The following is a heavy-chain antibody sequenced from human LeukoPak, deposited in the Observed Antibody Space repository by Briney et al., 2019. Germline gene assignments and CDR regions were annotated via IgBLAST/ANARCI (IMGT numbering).Heavy chain of an antibody. D-gene: IGHD2-2*01. Sequence: SETLSLTCTVSSGSISSGGYYCSWIRQPPGKGLEWIGYIYHSGSTYYNPSLKSRVTISVDRSKNQFSLKLSSVTAADTAVYYCARVVPAAIEYNWFDPWGQGTTVTVSS. J-gene: IGHJ5*01. CDR3: ARVVPAAIEYNWFDP. CDR1: SGSISSGGYY. CDR2: IYHSGST. V-gene: IGHV4-30-2*01.